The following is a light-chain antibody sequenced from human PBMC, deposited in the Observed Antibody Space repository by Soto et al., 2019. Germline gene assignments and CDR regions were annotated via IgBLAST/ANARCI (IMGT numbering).Light chain of an antibody. V-gene: IGLV1-44*01. CDR3: AAWDDXLKGHV. CDR1: SSNIGRNT. CDR2: TND. Sequence: QSALAQPPSASGTPGQRVTISCSGSSSNIGRNTVHWYQQLPGTAPNVLIYTNDKRPSGVPDRFSGSKSGTSASLAISGLQSEDEADYYCAAWDDXLKGHVFGTGTKVTXL. J-gene: IGLJ1*01.